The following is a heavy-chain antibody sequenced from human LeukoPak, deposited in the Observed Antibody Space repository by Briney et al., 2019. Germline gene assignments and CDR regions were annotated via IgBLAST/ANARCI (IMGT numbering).Heavy chain of an antibody. CDR2: IRGRDGST. V-gene: IGHV3-23*01. Sequence: PGGSLRFSCAASGFPFSTYDMTWGRQAPGKGLEWVSGIRGRDGSTYYAESTKGRFTISRDNSKNTLFLQMNSLGADDTAVYYCVKGAHFDYWGQGSLVTVSS. CDR1: GFPFSTYD. CDR3: VKGAHFDY. J-gene: IGHJ4*02.